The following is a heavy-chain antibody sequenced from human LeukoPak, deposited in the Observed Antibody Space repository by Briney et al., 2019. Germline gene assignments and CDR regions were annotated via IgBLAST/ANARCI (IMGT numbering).Heavy chain of an antibody. CDR2: IYHSGST. Sequence: SETLSLTFTVSGGSISSGGYYWSWIRQPPGKGLEWIGYIYHSGSTYYNPSLKSRVTISVDRSKNQFSLKLSSVTAADTAVYYCARRITIFGVVKETFDIWGQGTMVTVSS. CDR3: ARRITIFGVVKETFDI. V-gene: IGHV4-30-2*01. D-gene: IGHD3-3*01. CDR1: GGSISSGGYY. J-gene: IGHJ3*02.